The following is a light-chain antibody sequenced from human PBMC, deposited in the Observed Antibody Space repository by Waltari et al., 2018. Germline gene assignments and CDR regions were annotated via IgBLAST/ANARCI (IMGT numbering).Light chain of an antibody. Sequence: DIQMTQSPSSVHVSVRERVTITCRASQNIYTYLAWYQQKPGEAPKLLIHSASSLQSGVPSRFSGSGPGSDFTLTISSLQPEDFATYYCQQSEDFPLTFGGGTKVDIK. J-gene: IGKJ4*01. V-gene: IGKV1-12*01. CDR1: QNIYTY. CDR3: QQSEDFPLT. CDR2: SAS.